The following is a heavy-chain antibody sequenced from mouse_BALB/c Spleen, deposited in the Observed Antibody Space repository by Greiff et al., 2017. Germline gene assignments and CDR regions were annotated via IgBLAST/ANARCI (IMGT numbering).Heavy chain of an antibody. D-gene: IGHD4-1*01. V-gene: IGHV3-6*02. CDR1: GYSITSGYY. J-gene: IGHJ3*01. CDR2: ISYDGSN. Sequence: EVQLQQSGPGLVKPSQSLSLTCSVTGYSITSGYYWNWIRQFPGNKLEWMGYISYDGSNNYNPSLKNRISITRDTSKNQFFLKLNSVTTEDTATYYCAKLGRNPWFAYWGQGTLVTVSA. CDR3: AKLGRNPWFAY.